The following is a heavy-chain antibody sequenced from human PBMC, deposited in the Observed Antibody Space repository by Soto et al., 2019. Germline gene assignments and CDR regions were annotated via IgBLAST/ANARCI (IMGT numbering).Heavy chain of an antibody. Sequence: QVQLVESGGGVVQPGRSLRLSCAASGFTFSSYGMHWVRQAPGKGLEWVAVIRYGGSNKYYADSVKGRFTISRDNSKNTMYLQMDGLRAEDTAVYYCARVLKRGSYWTLSGAGGGYWGQGTLVTVSS. CDR2: IRYGGSNK. J-gene: IGHJ4*02. D-gene: IGHD5-18*01. CDR1: GFTFSSYG. V-gene: IGHV3-33*01. CDR3: ARVLKRGSYWTLSGAGGGY.